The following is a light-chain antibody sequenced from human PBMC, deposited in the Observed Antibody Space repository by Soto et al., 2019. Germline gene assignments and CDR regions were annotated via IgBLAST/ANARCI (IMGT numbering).Light chain of an antibody. CDR1: QSVSDW. CDR3: QHYKSYSEA. V-gene: IGKV1-5*01. Sequence: IQMTQSPSTMSASVGDRFTTTGRASQSVSDWLSWYQQKPVNPTNILIYDNSRLESAVQSRFSGSGSGTEFTLTSSSLQPDDFATYECQHYKSYSEAFGQGTKLEIK. CDR2: DNS. J-gene: IGKJ1*01.